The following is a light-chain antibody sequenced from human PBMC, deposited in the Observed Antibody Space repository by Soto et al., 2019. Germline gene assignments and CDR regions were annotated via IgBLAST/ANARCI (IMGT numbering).Light chain of an antibody. CDR3: SSYTTTSTYV. CDR2: EVT. V-gene: IGLV2-14*01. J-gene: IGLJ1*01. Sequence: QSALTQPASVSGSPGQTITISCTGTSSDVGGYDYVSWYQQHPDKAPRFMIYEVTNRPSGVSHRFSGSKSGTTASLTISGLQAEDEADYYCSSYTTTSTYVFGTGTKVTVL. CDR1: SSDVGGYDY.